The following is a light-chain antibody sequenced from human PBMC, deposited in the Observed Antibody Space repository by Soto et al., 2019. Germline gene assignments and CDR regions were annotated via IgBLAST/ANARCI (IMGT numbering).Light chain of an antibody. Sequence: QSVLTQPPSVSAAPGQRVTICCSGSSSTIGNNYVSWYQQLPGTAPILLIYDNYYRPSGIPDRFSGSKSGTSATLVITGVQTGDEADYYCGTWDSNLNNGVVFGGGTKLTVL. CDR3: GTWDSNLNNGVV. V-gene: IGLV1-51*01. CDR2: DNY. CDR1: SSTIGNNY. J-gene: IGLJ2*01.